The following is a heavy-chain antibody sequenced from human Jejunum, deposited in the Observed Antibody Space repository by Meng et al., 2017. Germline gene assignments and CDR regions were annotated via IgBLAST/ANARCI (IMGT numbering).Heavy chain of an antibody. CDR2: IKGDGSET. V-gene: IGHV3-7*01. CDR1: GFTFSSYW. J-gene: IGHJ4*02. Sequence: GESLKISCAASGFTFSSYWMSWVRQAPGKGLEWVANIKGDGSETRYVDSVKGRFTISRDNAKNSLYLQMNSLRAGDAAVYYCLRDYAGYWGQGTLVTVSS. CDR3: LRDYAGY. D-gene: IGHD3-16*01.